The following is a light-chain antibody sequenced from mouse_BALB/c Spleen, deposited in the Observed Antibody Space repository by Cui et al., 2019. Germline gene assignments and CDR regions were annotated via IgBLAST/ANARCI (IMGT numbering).Light chain of an antibody. CDR3: QQYSGYPWT. J-gene: IGKJ1*01. V-gene: IGKV4-57-1*01. CDR1: SSVSSSY. CDR2: STS. Sequence: EHVLTQSPAIMSASPGEKLTMTCRASSSVSSSYLHWYQQKSGASPKLWIYSTSNLASGVPARFSGSGSGTSYSLTISSVEAEDAATYYCQQYSGYPWTFGGGTKLEIK.